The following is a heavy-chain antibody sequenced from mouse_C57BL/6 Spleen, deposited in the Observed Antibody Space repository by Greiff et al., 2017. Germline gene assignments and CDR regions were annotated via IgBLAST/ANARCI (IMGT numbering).Heavy chain of an antibody. V-gene: IGHV2-6-1*01. Sequence: QVQLKESGPGLVAPSQSLSITCTVSGFSLTSYGVHWVRQPPGKGLEWLVVIWSDGSTTYNSALKSRLSISKDNSKSQVFLKMNSLQTDDTAMYYCARHSNYGYPSYAMDYWGQGTSVTVSS. D-gene: IGHD2-2*01. J-gene: IGHJ4*01. CDR3: ARHSNYGYPSYAMDY. CDR2: IWSDGST. CDR1: GFSLTSYG.